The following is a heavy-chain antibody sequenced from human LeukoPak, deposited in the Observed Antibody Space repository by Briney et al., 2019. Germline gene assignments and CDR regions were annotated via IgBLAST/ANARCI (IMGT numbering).Heavy chain of an antibody. J-gene: IGHJ4*02. V-gene: IGHV1-69*05. CDR1: GGTFSSYA. Sequence: SVKVCCKASGGTFSSYAISWVRQAPGQGLEWMGGIIPIFGTANYAQKFQGRVTITTDESTSTAYMELSSLRSEDTAVYYCARGYCSSTSCPGSFDYWGQGTLVTVSS. CDR2: IIPIFGTA. CDR3: ARGYCSSTSCPGSFDY. D-gene: IGHD2-2*01.